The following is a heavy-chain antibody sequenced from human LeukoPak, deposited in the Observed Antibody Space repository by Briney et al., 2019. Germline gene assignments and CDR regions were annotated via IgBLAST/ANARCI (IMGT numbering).Heavy chain of an antibody. CDR2: IYYSGST. CDR3: ARVLRRYSYGVDAFDI. Sequence: PSETLSLTCTVSGGSISSYYWSWIRQPPGKGLEWIGYIYYSGSTNYNPSLKSRVTISVDTSKNQFSLKLSSVTAADTAVYYCARVLRRYSYGVDAFDIWGQGTMVTVSS. D-gene: IGHD5-18*01. J-gene: IGHJ3*02. V-gene: IGHV4-59*01. CDR1: GGSISSYY.